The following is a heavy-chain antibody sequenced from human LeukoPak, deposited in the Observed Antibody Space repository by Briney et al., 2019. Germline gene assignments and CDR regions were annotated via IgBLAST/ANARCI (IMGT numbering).Heavy chain of an antibody. D-gene: IGHD2-8*01. CDR2: ISYDGSNK. CDR1: GFTFSRYA. CDR3: ARDLVQHY. J-gene: IGHJ4*02. V-gene: IGHV3-30*01. Sequence: PGRSLRLSCAASGFTFSRYAMHWVRQAPGKGLEWVAVISYDGSNKYYADSVKGRFTISRDNSKNTLYLQMNSLRAEDTAVYYCARDLVQHYWGQGTLVTVSS.